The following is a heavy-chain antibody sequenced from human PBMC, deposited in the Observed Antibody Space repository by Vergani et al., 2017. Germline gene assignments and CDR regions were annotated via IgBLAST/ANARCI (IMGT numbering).Heavy chain of an antibody. CDR1: GYTFTGYY. D-gene: IGHD2-21*02. Sequence: QVQLVQSGAEVKKPGALVKVSCKASGYTFTGYYMHWVRQAHGQGLEWMGWINPNSGGKNYAQKFQGRVTMTRDTPISTAYMELSRLSSDDTAVYYCARGGSKVGGDVPDGWFDPWGQGTLVTVSS. CDR3: ARGGSKVGGDVPDGWFDP. CDR2: INPNSGGK. V-gene: IGHV1-2*02. J-gene: IGHJ5*02.